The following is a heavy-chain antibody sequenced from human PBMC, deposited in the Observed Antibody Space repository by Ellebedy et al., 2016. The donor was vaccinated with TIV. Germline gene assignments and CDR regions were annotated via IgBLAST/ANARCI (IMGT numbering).Heavy chain of an antibody. CDR3: ARDPGGGSDYGDNWFDP. D-gene: IGHD3-10*01. CDR1: GFMVSKYF. V-gene: IGHV3-66*01. CDR2: IYTGGGT. Sequence: GGSLRLSCAASGFMVSKYFMTWVRQAPGKGLEWVSIIYTGGGTNYTDSVRGRFTISRDDSKNTLYLQMNSLRAEDTAVYYCARDPGGGSDYGDNWFDPWGQGTLVTVSS. J-gene: IGHJ5*02.